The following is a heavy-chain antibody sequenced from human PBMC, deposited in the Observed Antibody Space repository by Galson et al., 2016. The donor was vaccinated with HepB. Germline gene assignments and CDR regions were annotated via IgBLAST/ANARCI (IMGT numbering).Heavy chain of an antibody. D-gene: IGHD6-6*01. Sequence: SLRLSCAASRFTFTSYWMTWVRQAPGKGLEWVANINGDGDEKYYVDSVEGRFTISRDHTMNSLFLQMDSLRDEDTAVYYCARQIVSFYYYGLDLWGEGTTVIVSS. CDR1: RFTFTSYW. CDR2: INGDGDEK. J-gene: IGHJ6*04. CDR3: ARQIVSFYYYGLDL. V-gene: IGHV3-7*01.